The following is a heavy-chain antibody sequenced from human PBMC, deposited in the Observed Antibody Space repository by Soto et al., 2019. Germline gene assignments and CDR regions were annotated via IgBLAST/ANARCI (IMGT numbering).Heavy chain of an antibody. D-gene: IGHD2-2*01. V-gene: IGHV2-5*01. CDR2: IYWNDDK. CDR1: GFSLSSNGVA. CDR3: AHKRCGTTSCYRGLFDP. Sequence: SGPTLVNPTQTLTLTCTFSGFSLSSNGVAVGWIRQPPGKALEWLALIYWNDDKPYSPSLKSRLTLTKDTSNNQVVLTVTNMDPVDTATYYCAHKRCGTTSCYRGLFDPWGQGTLVTVSS. J-gene: IGHJ5*02.